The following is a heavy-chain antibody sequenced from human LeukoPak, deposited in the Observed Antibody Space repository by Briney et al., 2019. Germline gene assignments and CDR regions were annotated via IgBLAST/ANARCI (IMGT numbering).Heavy chain of an antibody. V-gene: IGHV4-34*01. CDR3: ARGGLISLANTPLGAFDI. J-gene: IGHJ3*02. D-gene: IGHD3/OR15-3a*01. Sequence: SETLSLTCAVYGGSFSGYYWSWIRQPPGKGLEWIGEINHSGSTNYNPSLKSRVTISVDTSKNQFSLQLNSVTPEDTAVYYCARGGLISLANTPLGAFDIWGQGTMVSVSS. CDR2: INHSGST. CDR1: GGSFSGYY.